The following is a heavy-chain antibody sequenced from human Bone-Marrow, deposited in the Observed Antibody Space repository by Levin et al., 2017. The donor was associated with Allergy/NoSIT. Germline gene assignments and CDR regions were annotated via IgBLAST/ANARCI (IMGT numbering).Heavy chain of an antibody. CDR3: ARVGKDMEGVAFDI. V-gene: IGHV4-59*01. D-gene: IGHD5-18*01. CDR2: RYFSGHT. CDR1: GGSMNNYY. J-gene: IGHJ3*02. Sequence: SETLSLTCTVSGGSMNNYYWSWIRQPPGKGLEWIGYRYFSGHTNYNPSLESRVTISVDTSQNQFSLNLNSVTTADTAVDYCARVGKDMEGVAFDIWGQGTMVTVSS.